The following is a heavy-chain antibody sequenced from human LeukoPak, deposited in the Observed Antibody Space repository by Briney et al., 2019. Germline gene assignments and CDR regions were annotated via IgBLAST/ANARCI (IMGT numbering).Heavy chain of an antibody. V-gene: IGHV1-18*01. J-gene: IGHJ4*02. Sequence: ASVKVSCKASGYTFTSYGISWVRQAPGQGLEWMGWISAYNGNTNYAQKLQGRVTMTTDTSTSTAYMELRSLRSDDTAVYYCARVPLRSGSGSHVGVYFDYWGQGTLVTVSS. CDR1: GYTFTSYG. D-gene: IGHD3-10*01. CDR3: ARVPLRSGSGSHVGVYFDY. CDR2: ISAYNGNT.